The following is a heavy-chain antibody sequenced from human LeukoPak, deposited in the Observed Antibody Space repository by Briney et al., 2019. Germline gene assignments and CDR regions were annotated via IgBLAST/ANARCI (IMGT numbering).Heavy chain of an antibody. D-gene: IGHD1-14*01. J-gene: IGHJ4*02. CDR3: ANYRKPQGLDY. Sequence: GGSLRLSCAVSRFTFSTYAMSWVRQAPGQGLEWVSAISANGADRYYADSVKGRFTISRDNSKNTLFLQMTSLRVEDTAVYYCANYRKPQGLDYWGQGTLVTVSS. CDR1: RFTFSTYA. CDR2: ISANGADR. V-gene: IGHV3-23*01.